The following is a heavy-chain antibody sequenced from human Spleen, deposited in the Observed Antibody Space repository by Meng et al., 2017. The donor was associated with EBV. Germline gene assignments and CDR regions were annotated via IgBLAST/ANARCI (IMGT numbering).Heavy chain of an antibody. CDR1: GFTFSSYA. J-gene: IGHJ4*02. CDR2: VSYDGNNK. Sequence: QVQLVESGXGVVQPERXLRRSWSASGFTFSSYAMHWVRQAPGRGLGWVAVVSYDGNNKFYADPVKGRLTISRDNSKNTLYLQMNSLRIEDTAVYYCARAQGTWSVGYSYGFDYWGQGTLVTVSS. D-gene: IGHD5-18*01. V-gene: IGHV3-30-3*01. CDR3: ARAQGTWSVGYSYGFDY.